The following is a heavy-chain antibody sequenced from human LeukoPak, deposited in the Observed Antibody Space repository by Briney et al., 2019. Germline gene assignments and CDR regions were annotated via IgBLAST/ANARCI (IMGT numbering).Heavy chain of an antibody. V-gene: IGHV1-18*01. J-gene: IGHJ4*02. CDR1: GYTFTRYG. CDR2: ISGYNGNT. D-gene: IGHD1-26*01. Sequence: ASVKVSCKASGYTFTRYGISWVRQAPGQGLEWMGWISGYNGNTNYAQKLQGRVSMTADTSTSTAYMELRSLRPDDTAVYYCARSGRGTYYYFDYWGQGTLVTVSS. CDR3: ARSGRGTYYYFDY.